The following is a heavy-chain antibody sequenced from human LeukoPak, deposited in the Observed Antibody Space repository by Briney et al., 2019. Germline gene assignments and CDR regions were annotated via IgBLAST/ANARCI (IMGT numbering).Heavy chain of an antibody. D-gene: IGHD1-26*01. Sequence: GSLRLSCAASGFTFSSCWMHWVRQAPGKGLEWIGSIYHSGSTYYNPSLKSRVTISVDTSKNQFSLKLSSVTAADTAVYYCARLRELLFDYWGQGTLVTVSS. V-gene: IGHV4-38-2*01. CDR3: ARLRELLFDY. J-gene: IGHJ4*02. CDR1: GFTFSSCW. CDR2: IYHSGST.